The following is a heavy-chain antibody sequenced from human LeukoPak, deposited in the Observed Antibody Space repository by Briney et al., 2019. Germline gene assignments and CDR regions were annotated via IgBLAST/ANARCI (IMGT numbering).Heavy chain of an antibody. CDR2: FDPEDGET. CDR1: GYTLTELS. CDR3: AVVLRYFDWLSSGFDI. D-gene: IGHD3-9*01. V-gene: IGHV1-24*01. Sequence: GASVKVSCKVSGYTLTELSMHWVRQAPGKGLEWMGGFDPEDGETIYAQKFQGRVTMTEDTSTDTAYMELSSLRSEDTAVYYCAVVLRYFDWLSSGFDIWGQGTMVTVSS. J-gene: IGHJ3*02.